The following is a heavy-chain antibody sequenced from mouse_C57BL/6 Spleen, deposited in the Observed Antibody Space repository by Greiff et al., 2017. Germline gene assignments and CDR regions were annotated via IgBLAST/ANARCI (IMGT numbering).Heavy chain of an antibody. V-gene: IGHV1-22*01. D-gene: IGHD1-1*01. J-gene: IGHJ2*01. CDR3: AREGGSPFDY. Sequence: EVKLMESGPELVKPGASVKMSCKASGYTFTDYNMHWVKQSHGKSLEWIGYINPNNGGTSYNQKFKGKATLTVNKSSSTAYMELRSLTSEDSAVYYCAREGGSPFDYWGQGTTLTVSS. CDR1: GYTFTDYN. CDR2: INPNNGGT.